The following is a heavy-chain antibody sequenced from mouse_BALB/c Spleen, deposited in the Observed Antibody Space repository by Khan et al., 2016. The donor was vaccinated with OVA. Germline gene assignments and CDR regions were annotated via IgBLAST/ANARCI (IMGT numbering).Heavy chain of an antibody. D-gene: IGHD2-10*02. V-gene: IGHV5-12*02. Sequence: EVELVESGGGLVQPGGSLKLSCATSGFTFSDYYMYWFRQTPEKRLEWVAYISNGGGNTYYPDTVTGLFTISRDTANNTLYLQMRRLRSEDTALYDGARHGYGKGDAMDYWGQGTSVTVSS. J-gene: IGHJ4*01. CDR2: ISNGGGNT. CDR3: ARHGYGKGDAMDY. CDR1: GFTFSDYY.